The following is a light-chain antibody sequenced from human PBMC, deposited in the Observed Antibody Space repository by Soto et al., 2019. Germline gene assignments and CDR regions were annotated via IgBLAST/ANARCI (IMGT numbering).Light chain of an antibody. CDR3: GTWDSSLNSAV. V-gene: IGLV1-51*01. CDR1: SSNIGNNY. J-gene: IGLJ2*01. CDR2: DNN. Sequence: QSVLTQPPSVSAAPGQKVTISCSGSSSNIGNNYLSWYQHVPGTAPKLLIYDNNRRPSGIPDRFSGSKSGTSATLAITGLQTGDEADYYCGTWDSSLNSAVFGGGTKLTVL.